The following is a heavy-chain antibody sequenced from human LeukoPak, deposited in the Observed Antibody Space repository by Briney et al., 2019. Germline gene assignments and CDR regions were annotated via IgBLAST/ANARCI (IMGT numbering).Heavy chain of an antibody. CDR2: IYYSGST. CDR3: ASQTSRGSPVDY. Sequence: PSETLSLTCTVSGGSISSYYWGWIRQPPGKGLEWIGSIYYSGSTYYNPSLKSRVTISVDTSKNQFSLKLSSVTAADTAVYYCASQTSRGSPVDYWGQGTLVTVSS. V-gene: IGHV4-39*01. D-gene: IGHD1-14*01. J-gene: IGHJ4*02. CDR1: GGSISSYY.